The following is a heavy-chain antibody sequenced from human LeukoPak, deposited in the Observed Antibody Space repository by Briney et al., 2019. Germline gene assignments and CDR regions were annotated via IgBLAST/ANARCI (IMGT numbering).Heavy chain of an antibody. J-gene: IGHJ2*01. CDR1: GFTFSSYG. V-gene: IGHV3-30*18. CDR3: AKDRTVGASYWYFDL. D-gene: IGHD1-26*01. CDR2: ISYDGSTK. Sequence: PGRSLRLSCAASGFTFSSYGMHWVRQAPGKGLEWVAVISYDGSTKFYADSVKGRFTISRDSSRNTLFLHMNTLRAEDTAIYYCAKDRTVGASYWYFDLWGRGTLVTVSS.